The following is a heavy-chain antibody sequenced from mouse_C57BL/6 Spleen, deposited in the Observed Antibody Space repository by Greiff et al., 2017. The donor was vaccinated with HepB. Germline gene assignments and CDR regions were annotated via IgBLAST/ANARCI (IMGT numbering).Heavy chain of an antibody. CDR2: IDPEDGET. V-gene: IGHV14-2*01. CDR3: ARGSSFDY. Sequence: EVQLQQSGAELVKPGASVKLSCTASGFNIKDYYMHWVKLRTEQGLEWIGRIDPEDGETKYAPKFQGKATITADPSSTTAYLHLSTLPSDDTAVYSFARGSSFDYWGPGPSLPFSS. J-gene: IGHJ2*02. CDR1: GFNIKDYY. D-gene: IGHD1-1*01.